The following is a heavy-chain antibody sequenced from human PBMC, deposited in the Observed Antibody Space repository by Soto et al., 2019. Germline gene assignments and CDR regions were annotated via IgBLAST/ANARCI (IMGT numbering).Heavy chain of an antibody. CDR1: GVTVNINE. CDR3: ARFNIVLDRTFDY. Sequence: SMEISCAASGVTVNINEMSWVRQIPGKGLEWVSYISSGGSAIYYADSVKGRFTISRDNAKNSLYLQMNSLRAEDTAVYYCARFNIVLDRTFDYWGQGTMVTVSS. CDR2: ISSGGSAI. D-gene: IGHD2-15*01. J-gene: IGHJ4*02. V-gene: IGHV3-48*03.